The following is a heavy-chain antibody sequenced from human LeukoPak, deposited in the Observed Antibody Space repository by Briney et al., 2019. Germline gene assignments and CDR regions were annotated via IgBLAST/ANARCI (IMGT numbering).Heavy chain of an antibody. CDR3: AKEAYCGGDCYSRLPYFGC. CDR2: ISGSGGST. Sequence: GGSLRLSCAASGFTFSSYAMSWVRQAPGKGLEWVSAISGSGGSTYYADSVKGRFTISRDNSKNTLYLQMNSLRAEDTAVYYCAKEAYCGGDCYSRLPYFGCWGQGTLVTVSS. V-gene: IGHV3-23*01. D-gene: IGHD2-21*02. CDR1: GFTFSSYA. J-gene: IGHJ4*02.